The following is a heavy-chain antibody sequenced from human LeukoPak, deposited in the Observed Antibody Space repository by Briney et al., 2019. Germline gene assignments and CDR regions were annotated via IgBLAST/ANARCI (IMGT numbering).Heavy chain of an antibody. J-gene: IGHJ4*02. Sequence: GSLRLSCAASGFTFSSYAMSWVRQAPGKELEWVSAISGSGGSTYYADSVKGRFTISRDNSKNTLYLQMNSLRAEDTAVYYCAKSRILRYFDWAGDYWGQGTLVTVSS. CDR3: AKSRILRYFDWAGDY. V-gene: IGHV3-23*01. CDR2: ISGSGGST. D-gene: IGHD3-9*01. CDR1: GFTFSSYA.